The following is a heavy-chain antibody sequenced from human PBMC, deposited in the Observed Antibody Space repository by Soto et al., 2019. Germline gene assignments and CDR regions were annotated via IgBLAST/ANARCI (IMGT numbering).Heavy chain of an antibody. CDR3: ARDVRQLYDY. J-gene: IGHJ4*02. Sequence: PVGSLRLSCAASGFTFSTYWMSWVRQAPGKGLEWVANINQDGSKKNYVDSVKGRFTVSRDNAKNSLYLQMNSLRAEDTAVYYCARDVRQLYDYWGQGALVTVSS. V-gene: IGHV3-7*01. CDR2: INQDGSKK. D-gene: IGHD6-13*01. CDR1: GFTFSTYW.